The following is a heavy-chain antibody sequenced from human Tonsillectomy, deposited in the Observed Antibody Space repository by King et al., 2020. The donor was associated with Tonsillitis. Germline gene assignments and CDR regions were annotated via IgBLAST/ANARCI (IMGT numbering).Heavy chain of an antibody. J-gene: IGHJ1*01. D-gene: IGHD3-22*01. Sequence: VQLVQSGSQVKKPGASVTVSCQTSGYTFTGHYLHWVRQAPGQGLEWMGWINPDSGDTNHAQNFQGRVALTRATSISTAYMRLSSLRPDDTAVYYCATFAVGTDNSAFRYFRHWGQGTQVTVS. V-gene: IGHV1-2*02. CDR1: GYTFTGHY. CDR3: ATFAVGTDNSAFRYFRH. CDR2: INPDSGDT.